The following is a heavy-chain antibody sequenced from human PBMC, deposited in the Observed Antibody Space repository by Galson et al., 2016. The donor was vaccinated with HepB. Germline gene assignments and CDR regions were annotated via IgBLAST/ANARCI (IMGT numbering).Heavy chain of an antibody. CDR1: GYTFTSYG. Sequence: SVKVSCKASGYTFTSYGISWVRQAPGQGLEWMGWMSGYSGSTDYGKKFQGRVSMTRDTSTNTAYMELRSLRSDDTAVYYCARVHHKYYVFDFDFWVRGTTVKVSS. CDR3: ARVHHKYYVFDFDF. D-gene: IGHD3/OR15-3a*01. V-gene: IGHV1-18*01. J-gene: IGHJ6*03. CDR2: MSGYSGST.